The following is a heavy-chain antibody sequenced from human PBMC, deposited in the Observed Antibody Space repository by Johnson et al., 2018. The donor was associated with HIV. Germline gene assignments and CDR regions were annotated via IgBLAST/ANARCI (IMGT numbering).Heavy chain of an antibody. V-gene: IGHV3-20*04. J-gene: IGHJ3*02. D-gene: IGHD6-13*01. CDR3: ARGIADLRAAAGTLDAFDM. CDR1: GFTFDDYG. CDR2: INWNSGSI. Sequence: DVQLVESGGGVVRPGGSLRLSCAASGFTFDDYGMSWVRQAPGKGLEWVSGINWNSGSIGYADSVKGRFNISRDNSKNTLYLKMDSLRAEDTAVYYCARGIADLRAAAGTLDAFDMWGLGTMVTVSS.